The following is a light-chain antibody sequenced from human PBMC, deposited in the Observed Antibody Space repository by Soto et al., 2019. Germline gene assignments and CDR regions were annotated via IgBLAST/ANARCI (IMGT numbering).Light chain of an antibody. CDR2: RNN. CDR3: AAWDDSLSGYV. V-gene: IGLV1-47*01. CDR1: SSNIGSNY. J-gene: IGLJ1*01. Sequence: QSVLTHPPSASGTPGQRVTISCSGSSSNIGSNYVSWYQQLPGTAPKLLIYRNNERPSGVPDRFSGSRSGTSASLAISGLRSEDEADYYCAAWDDSLSGYVFGTGTKLTVL.